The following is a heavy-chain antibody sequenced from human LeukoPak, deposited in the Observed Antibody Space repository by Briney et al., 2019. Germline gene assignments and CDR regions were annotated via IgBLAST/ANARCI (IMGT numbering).Heavy chain of an antibody. V-gene: IGHV3-9*01. CDR1: GFTFDDYA. J-gene: IGHJ4*02. CDR2: ISWNSGSI. Sequence: GGSLRLSCAASGFTFDDYAMHWVRQAPGKGLEWVSGISWNSGSIGYADSVKGRFTISRDNAKNSLYLQMNSLRVEDTAFYYCAKGPQSIVGATKFDYWGQGTLVTVSS. CDR3: AKGPQSIVGATKFDY. D-gene: IGHD1-26*01.